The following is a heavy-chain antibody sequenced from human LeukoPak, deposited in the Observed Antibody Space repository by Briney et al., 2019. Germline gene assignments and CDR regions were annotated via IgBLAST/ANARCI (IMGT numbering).Heavy chain of an antibody. CDR1: GGSISSFF. V-gene: IGHV4-59*01. CDR2: MHYSGDS. D-gene: IGHD1-1*01. J-gene: IGHJ4*02. Sequence: PSETLSLTCTVSGGSISSFFWSWIRQPPGKGLEWIGSMHYSGDSKYNPSLKSRVSLSIDTSKQQFSLRLSSVTAADTDVYYCARDLELERNRWNYFESWGQGTLVTVSS. CDR3: ARDLELERNRWNYFES.